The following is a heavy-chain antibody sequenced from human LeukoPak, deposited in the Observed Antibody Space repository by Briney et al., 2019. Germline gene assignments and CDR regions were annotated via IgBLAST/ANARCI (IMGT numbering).Heavy chain of an antibody. Sequence: GGSLRLSXAASGFTFHNYAMSWVRQAPGKGLEWVSAISSSGDITVYADSVKGRFTISRDNSRYTLYLQMNSLRAEDAAMYYCAKDRPNYHESNGHYYRRNGDYWGQGTLVTVSS. J-gene: IGHJ4*02. CDR2: ISSSGDIT. CDR1: GFTFHNYA. CDR3: AKDRPNYHESNGHYYRRNGDY. V-gene: IGHV3-23*01. D-gene: IGHD3-22*01.